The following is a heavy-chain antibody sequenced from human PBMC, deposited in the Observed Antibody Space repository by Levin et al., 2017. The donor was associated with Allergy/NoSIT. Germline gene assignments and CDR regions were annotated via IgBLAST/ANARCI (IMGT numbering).Heavy chain of an antibody. Sequence: SCTVSGGSISSYYWSWIRQPPGKGLEWIGYIYYSGSTNYNPSLKSRVTISVDTSKNQFSLKLSSVTAADTAVYYCARDGNWFDPWGQGTLVTVSS. J-gene: IGHJ5*02. CDR1: GGSISSYY. V-gene: IGHV4-59*01. CDR3: ARDGNWFDP. CDR2: IYYSGST.